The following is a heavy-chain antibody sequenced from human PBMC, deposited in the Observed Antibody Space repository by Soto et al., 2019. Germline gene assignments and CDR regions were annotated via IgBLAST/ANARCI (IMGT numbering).Heavy chain of an antibody. V-gene: IGHV4-39*01. J-gene: IGHJ5*02. D-gene: IGHD2-15*01. CDR1: GGSISSSSYY. CDR3: ARRCRYCSGGSRFDP. CDR2: IYYSGST. Sequence: QLQLQESGPGLVKPSETLSLTCTVSGGSISSSSYYWGWIRQPPGKGLEWIGSIYYSGSTYYNPSLKSRVTISVDTSKNQFSLKLSSVTAADTAVYYCARRCRYCSGGSRFDPWGLGTLVTVSS.